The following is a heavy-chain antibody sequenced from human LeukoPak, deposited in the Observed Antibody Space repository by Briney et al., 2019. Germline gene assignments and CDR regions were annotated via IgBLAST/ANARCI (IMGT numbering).Heavy chain of an antibody. CDR2: ISWNSGSI. V-gene: IGHV3-9*03. J-gene: IGHJ4*02. Sequence: GRSLRLSCAASGFTFDDYAMHWVRQAPGKGLELGSGISWNSGSISYADSVKGRFTISRDNAKNSLYLQMNSLRAEDMALYYCAKDLGSSWYGNYFDYWGQGTLLTVSS. CDR3: AKDLGSSWYGNYFDY. CDR1: GFTFDDYA. D-gene: IGHD6-13*01.